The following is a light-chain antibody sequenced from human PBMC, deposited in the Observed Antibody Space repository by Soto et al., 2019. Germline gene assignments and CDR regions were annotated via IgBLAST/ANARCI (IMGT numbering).Light chain of an antibody. CDR1: QSVGSTN. Sequence: EIVLTQSPGTLSLSPGERATLSCGASQSVGSTNLAWYQQKPGQAPRLLIYGTSSRPIGIPDRFSGSGSGTDFTLTISRLEPEDFAVYYCQQYDNSRWTFGHGTKVDIK. J-gene: IGKJ1*01. V-gene: IGKV3-20*01. CDR3: QQYDNSRWT. CDR2: GTS.